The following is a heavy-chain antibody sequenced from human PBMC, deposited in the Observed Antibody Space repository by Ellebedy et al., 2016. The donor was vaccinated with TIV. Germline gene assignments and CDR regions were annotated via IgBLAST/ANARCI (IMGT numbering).Heavy chain of an antibody. D-gene: IGHD4-23*01. V-gene: IGHV3-23*01. Sequence: GESLKISCAASGFTFSSYAMSWVRQAPGKGLEWVSAISGSGGSTYYADSVKGRFTISRDNSKNTLYLQMNSLRAEDTAVYYCAKLREGYGGNSGDWYFDLWGRGTLVTVSS. J-gene: IGHJ2*01. CDR2: ISGSGGST. CDR1: GFTFSSYA. CDR3: AKLREGYGGNSGDWYFDL.